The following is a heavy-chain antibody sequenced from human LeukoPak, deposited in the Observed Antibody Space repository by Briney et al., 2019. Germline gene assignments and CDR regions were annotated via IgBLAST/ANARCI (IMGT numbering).Heavy chain of an antibody. J-gene: IGHJ4*02. CDR2: IKQDGSRI. CDR1: GFSFSDCW. Sequence: GGSLRLSCSASGFSFSDCWMTWVRQAPGKGLEWVANIKQDGSRIHYVDSVKGRFTISRDNAKNSLYLQMNSLRAEDTAVYYCARPIISSDNSDYYPYYFDYWGQGTLVTVSS. V-gene: IGHV3-7*02. CDR3: ARPIISSDNSDYYPYYFDY. D-gene: IGHD3-22*01.